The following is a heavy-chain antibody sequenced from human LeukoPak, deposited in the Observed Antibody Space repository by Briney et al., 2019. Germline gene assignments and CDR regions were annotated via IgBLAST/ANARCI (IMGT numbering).Heavy chain of an antibody. J-gene: IGHJ4*02. CDR1: GGSISSYY. V-gene: IGHV4-59*01. Sequence: SETLSLTCTVSGGSISSYYWSWIRQPPGKGLEWIGCIYYTGSTNYNPSLKSRVTISVDTSKNQFSLKLSSVTAADTAVYYCARVRESGGWNGNRIDYWGQGTLVTVSS. CDR2: IYYTGST. CDR3: ARVRESGGWNGNRIDY. D-gene: IGHD6-19*01.